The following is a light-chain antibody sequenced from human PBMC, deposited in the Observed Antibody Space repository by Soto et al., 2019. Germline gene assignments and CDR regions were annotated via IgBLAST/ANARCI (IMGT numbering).Light chain of an antibody. CDR3: QQYNNWPPYT. V-gene: IGKV3-15*01. CDR1: QSVTNN. J-gene: IGKJ2*01. CDR2: DAS. Sequence: EIVMTQSPATLSVSPGERATLSCRASQSVTNNLAWYQQKPGQAPRLLIYDASTRATGIPARFSGSGSGTEFTLTISSLQSEDFAVYYCQQYNNWPPYTFGQGTKLEIK.